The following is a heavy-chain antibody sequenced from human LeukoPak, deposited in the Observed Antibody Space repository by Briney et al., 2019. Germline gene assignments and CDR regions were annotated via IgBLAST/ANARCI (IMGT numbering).Heavy chain of an antibody. V-gene: IGHV3-15*07. CDR3: TTRVTATYDY. Sequence: PGGSLRLSCAASGFTFSDHYMDWVRQAPGKGLEWVGRIKSETDGGTTDYAAPVKGRFTISRDDSKNALYLQMNSLKTEDTAVYYCTTRVTATYDYWGQGTLVTVSS. CDR2: IKSETDGGTT. CDR1: GFTFSDHY. J-gene: IGHJ4*02. D-gene: IGHD2-21*02.